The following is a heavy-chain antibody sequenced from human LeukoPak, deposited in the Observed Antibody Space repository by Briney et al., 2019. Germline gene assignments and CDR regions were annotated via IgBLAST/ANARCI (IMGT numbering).Heavy chain of an antibody. CDR3: ARSDCSSTTCYVTFDY. D-gene: IGHD2-2*01. Sequence: ASVKVSCKASGYTFTSYGISWVRQAPGQGLEWMGWISAYNGDTIYAQNLQGRVTMTTDGSTSTAYMDLRSLRSDDTAVYYCARSDCSSTTCYVTFDYWGQGTLVIVSS. CDR2: ISAYNGDT. V-gene: IGHV1-18*01. CDR1: GYTFTSYG. J-gene: IGHJ4*02.